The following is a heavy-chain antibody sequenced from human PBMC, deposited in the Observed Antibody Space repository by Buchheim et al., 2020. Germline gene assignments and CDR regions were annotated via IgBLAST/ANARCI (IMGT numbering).Heavy chain of an antibody. CDR2: IWYDGSNK. V-gene: IGHV3-33*01. CDR3: ARDGFYGSGSYAFG. J-gene: IGHJ4*02. D-gene: IGHD3-10*01. Sequence: QVQLVESGGGVVQPGRSLRLSCEASGFTFTTYGMHWVRQAPGKGLEWVAFIWYDGSNKDYADSVKGRFTISRDNSKSTLSLQMNSLRVEDTAVYYCARDGFYGSGSYAFGWGQGIL. CDR1: GFTFTTYG.